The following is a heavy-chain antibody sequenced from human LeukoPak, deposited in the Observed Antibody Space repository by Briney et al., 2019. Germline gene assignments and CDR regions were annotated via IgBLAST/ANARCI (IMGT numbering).Heavy chain of an antibody. CDR2: IIPIFGIA. J-gene: IGHJ4*02. CDR1: GGTFSSYA. D-gene: IGHD6-13*01. Sequence: GASVKVSCKASGGTFSSYAISWVRQAPGQGLEWMGRIIPIFGIANYAQKFQGRVTITADKSTSTAYMELSSLRSEDTAVYYCARSVVIAAAGTGGHFDYWGQGTLVTVSS. CDR3: ARSVVIAAAGTGGHFDY. V-gene: IGHV1-69*04.